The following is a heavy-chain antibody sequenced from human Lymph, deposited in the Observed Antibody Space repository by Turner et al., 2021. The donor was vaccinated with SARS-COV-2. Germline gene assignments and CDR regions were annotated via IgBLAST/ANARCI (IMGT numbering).Heavy chain of an antibody. J-gene: IGHJ6*02. CDR3: ARYASGGYFYYGMDV. CDR1: GFTFSTYA. V-gene: IGHV3-30*04. CDR2: ISYDGSNK. D-gene: IGHD3-10*01. Sequence: QVQLVESGGGLVQPGRSLRLSCAASGFTFSTYAIYWVRQAPGKGLEWVAVISYDGSNKYYADSVKGRFTISRDNSKNTLYLKMNSLRAEDTAVYYCARYASGGYFYYGMDVWGQGTTVTVSS.